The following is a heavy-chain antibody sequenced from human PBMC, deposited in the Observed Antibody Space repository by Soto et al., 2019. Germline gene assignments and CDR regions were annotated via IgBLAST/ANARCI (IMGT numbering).Heavy chain of an antibody. V-gene: IGHV3-7*01. D-gene: IGHD2-21*02. CDR3: ANLGTASRSLLY. J-gene: IGHJ4*02. CDR1: GFTFSSYW. Sequence: EVQLVESGGGLVQPGGSLRLSCAASGFTFSSYWMSWVRQAPGKGLEWVANIQQGGSGKYYVDSVKGRFTISRDNAKNSLCLQMNLLRAEETAVYYCANLGTASRSLLYWGQGTLVTVSS. CDR2: IQQGGSGK.